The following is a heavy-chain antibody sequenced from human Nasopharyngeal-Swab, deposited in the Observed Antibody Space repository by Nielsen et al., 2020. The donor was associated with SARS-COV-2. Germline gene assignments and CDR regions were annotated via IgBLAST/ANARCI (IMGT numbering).Heavy chain of an antibody. CDR1: GFTFSSYG. CDR2: ISYDGSNK. D-gene: IGHD6-13*01. J-gene: IGHJ5*02. CDR3: AKDGGTSSSLLDP. V-gene: IGHV3-30*18. Sequence: GGSLRLSCAASGFTFSSYGMHWVRQAPGKGLEWVAVISYDGSNKYYADSVKGRFTISRDNSKNTLYLQMNSLRAEDTAVYHCAKDGGTSSSLLDPWGQGTLVTVSS.